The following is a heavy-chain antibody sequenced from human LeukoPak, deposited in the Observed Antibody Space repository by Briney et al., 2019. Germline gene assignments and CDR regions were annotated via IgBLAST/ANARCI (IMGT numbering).Heavy chain of an antibody. CDR1: GFTFSNYA. D-gene: IGHD6-6*01. CDR3: ARAYSSSSGRDAFDI. V-gene: IGHV3-23*01. J-gene: IGHJ3*02. Sequence: GGSLRLSCAASGFTFSNYAMSWVRQAPGKGLKWVSAISGSGGSTYYADSVKGRFTISRDNAKNSLYLQMNSLRDEDTAVYYCARAYSSSSGRDAFDIWGQGTTVIVSA. CDR2: ISGSGGST.